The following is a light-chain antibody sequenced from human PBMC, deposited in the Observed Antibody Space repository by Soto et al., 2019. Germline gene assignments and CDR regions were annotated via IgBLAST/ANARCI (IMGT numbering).Light chain of an antibody. Sequence: QSVLTQPPSVSGAPGQRVTISCTGSSSNIGAGYDVHWYQQLPGTAPKPLIYGNSNRPSGVPDRFSGSKSGTSASLAITGLRAEDEADYYCQSYDSSLSGWVFGGGTKLTFL. J-gene: IGLJ3*02. CDR2: GNS. CDR3: QSYDSSLSGWV. V-gene: IGLV1-40*01. CDR1: SSNIGAGYD.